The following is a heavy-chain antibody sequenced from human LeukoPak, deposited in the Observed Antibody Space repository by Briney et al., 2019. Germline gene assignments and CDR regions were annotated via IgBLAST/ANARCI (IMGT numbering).Heavy chain of an antibody. D-gene: IGHD5-18*01. CDR2: ISSSSSTI. CDR1: GFTFSSYS. J-gene: IGHJ6*03. Sequence: PGGSLRLSCAASGFTFSSYSMNWVRQAPGKGLEWVSYISSSSSTIYYADSVKGRFTISRDNAKNSLYLQMNSLRAEDTAVYYCARSGIGYGYDYYYYMDVWGKGTTVTISS. V-gene: IGHV3-48*01. CDR3: ARSGIGYGYDYYYYMDV.